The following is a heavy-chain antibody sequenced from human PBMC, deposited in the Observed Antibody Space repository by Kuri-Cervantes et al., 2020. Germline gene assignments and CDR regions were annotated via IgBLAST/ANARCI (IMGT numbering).Heavy chain of an antibody. CDR1: GFTFSSYG. J-gene: IGHJ5*02. V-gene: IGHV3-30*03. CDR3: ARDHMVRDNWFDP. CDR2: ISYDGSNK. Sequence: GGSLRLSCAASGFTFSSYGMHWVRQAPGKGLEWVAVISYDGSNKYYADSVKGRFTISRDNSKNTLYLQMNSLRAEDTAVYYCARDHMVRDNWFDPWGQGTLVTVSS. D-gene: IGHD3-10*01.